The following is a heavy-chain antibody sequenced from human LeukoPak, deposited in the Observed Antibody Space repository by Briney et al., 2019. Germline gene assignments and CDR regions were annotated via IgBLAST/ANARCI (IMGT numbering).Heavy chain of an antibody. CDR1: GYTFTGYA. V-gene: IGHV7-4-1*02. CDR2: INTNTGNP. J-gene: IGHJ4*02. CDR3: ARDGYSYGYAVIDY. Sequence: ASVKVSCKASGYTFTGYAMNWVRQAPGQGLEWMGWINTNTGNPTYAQGFTGRFVFSLDTSVSTAYLQISSLKAEDTAVYYCARDGYSYGYAVIDYWGQGTLVTVSS. D-gene: IGHD5-18*01.